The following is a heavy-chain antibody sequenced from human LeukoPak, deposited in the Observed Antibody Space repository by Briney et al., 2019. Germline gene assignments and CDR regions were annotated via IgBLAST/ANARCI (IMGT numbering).Heavy chain of an antibody. Sequence: GGSLRLSCAASGFTVSSNYMSWDRQAPGKGLEWVSVIYSGGSTYYADSVKGRFTISRDNSKNTLYLQMNSLRAEDTAVYYCAREPGAYCGGDCPHSAAFDIWGQGTMVTVSS. J-gene: IGHJ3*02. CDR3: AREPGAYCGGDCPHSAAFDI. CDR2: IYSGGST. D-gene: IGHD2-21*02. V-gene: IGHV3-53*01. CDR1: GFTVSSNY.